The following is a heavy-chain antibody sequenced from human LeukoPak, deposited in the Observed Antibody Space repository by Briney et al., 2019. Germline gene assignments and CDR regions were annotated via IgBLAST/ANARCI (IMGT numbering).Heavy chain of an antibody. J-gene: IGHJ3*02. Sequence: ASVKVSCKASGYTFTGYYMHWVRQAPGQGVEWMGWINPNSGGTNYAQKFQGRVTMTRDTSISTAYMELSRLRSDDTAVYHCARDASSGAFDIWGQGTMVTVSS. CDR1: GYTFTGYY. V-gene: IGHV1-2*02. CDR2: INPNSGGT. CDR3: ARDASSGAFDI. D-gene: IGHD2-2*01.